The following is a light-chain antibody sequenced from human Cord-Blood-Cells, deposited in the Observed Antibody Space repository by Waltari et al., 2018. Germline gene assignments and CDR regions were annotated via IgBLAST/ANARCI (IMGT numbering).Light chain of an antibody. CDR2: GHS. CDR3: QSYDSSLSGSRV. J-gene: IGLJ1*01. CDR1: SSNIGAGYD. V-gene: IGLV1-40*01. Sequence: QSVLTQPPSVSGAPGQRVTISSTGSSSNIGAGYDVHWYQQLPGTALKLLIYGHSNRPSGVPDRFSGSKSGTSASLAITGLQAEDEADYYCQSYDSSLSGSRVFGTGTKVTVL.